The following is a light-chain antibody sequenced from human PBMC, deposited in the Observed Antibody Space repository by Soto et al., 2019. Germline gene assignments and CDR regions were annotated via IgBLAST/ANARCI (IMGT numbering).Light chain of an antibody. CDR1: SSNIGAGYV. Sequence: QSVLTQPPSVSGAPGQRVTISCTGSSSNIGAGYVVHWYQQLPGAAPKLLIFSDNNRPSGVPDRFSGSKSGTSASLAITGLQAEDEADYYCQSYDNSLSVYVFGTGTKVTV. J-gene: IGLJ1*01. CDR3: QSYDNSLSVYV. CDR2: SDN. V-gene: IGLV1-40*01.